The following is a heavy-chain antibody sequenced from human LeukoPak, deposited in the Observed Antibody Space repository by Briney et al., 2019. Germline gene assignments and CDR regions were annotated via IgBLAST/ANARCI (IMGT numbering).Heavy chain of an antibody. D-gene: IGHD6-6*01. J-gene: IGHJ1*01. CDR3: ARGGAARLHFQN. CDR1: GGSISSSNW. V-gene: IGHV4-4*02. Sequence: RSSETLSLTCAVSGGSISSSNWWSWVRQPPGKGLEWIGEIYHSGSTNYNPSLKSRVTISVDTSKNQFSLNLNSVTAADTAVYYCARGGAARLHFQNWGQGTLVTVSS. CDR2: IYHSGST.